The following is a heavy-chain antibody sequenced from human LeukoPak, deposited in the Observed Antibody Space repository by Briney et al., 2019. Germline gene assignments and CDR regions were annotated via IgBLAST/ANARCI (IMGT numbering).Heavy chain of an antibody. J-gene: IGHJ3*02. V-gene: IGHV1-69*15. CDR3: AREPPDYDNTNSYSDAFDI. CDR1: GGTFNTFT. CDR2: IIPSFDTT. D-gene: IGHD3-22*01. Sequence: ASVKVSCKVSGGTFNTFTISWVRQAPGQGLEWMGNIIPSFDTTNYAQKFQDRVTITADETASTAYMELSSLRSEDTAVYFCAREPPDYDNTNSYSDAFDIWGQGTMVTVPS.